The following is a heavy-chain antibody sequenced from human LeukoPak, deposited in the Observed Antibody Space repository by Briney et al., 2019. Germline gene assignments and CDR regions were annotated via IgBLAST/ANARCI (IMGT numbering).Heavy chain of an antibody. J-gene: IGHJ4*02. CDR2: IRYDGSNK. Sequence: GGSLRLSCAASGFTFSSYGMHWVRQAPGKELEWVAFIRYDGSNKYYADSVKGRFTISRDNSKNTLYLQMNSLRAEDTAVYYCAKGYSYGHYFDYWGQGTLVTVSS. V-gene: IGHV3-30*02. CDR3: AKGYSYGHYFDY. CDR1: GFTFSSYG. D-gene: IGHD5-18*01.